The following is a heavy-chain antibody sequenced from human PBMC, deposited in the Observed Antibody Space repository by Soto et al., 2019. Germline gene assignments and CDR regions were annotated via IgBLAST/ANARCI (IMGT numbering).Heavy chain of an antibody. CDR2: INTYNGNT. J-gene: IGHJ4*02. V-gene: IGHV1-18*01. CDR3: ARDLDF. Sequence: QVQLVQSAAEVKKPGASVKVSCKASGYTFTNYGITWVRQAPGQGLEWMGWINTYNGNTNFVQKFQGRVTMTTDTATTTAYMALRSLRSDDTAVYYCARDLDFWGQGTLVTVSS. CDR1: GYTFTNYG.